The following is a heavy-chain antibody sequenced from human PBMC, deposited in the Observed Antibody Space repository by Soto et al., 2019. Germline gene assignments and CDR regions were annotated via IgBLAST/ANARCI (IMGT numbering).Heavy chain of an antibody. CDR2: TIDSGAST. CDR3: AKGRSYYYYYGVDV. J-gene: IGHJ6*02. Sequence: EVQLLESGGGLVQPGGSLRLSCAASGFTFSSCAMGWVRQAPGKGLEWVSDTIDSGASTYYADSVKGRFTISRDNSKSTLYLQMNSLRAEDTALYYCAKGRSYYYYYGVDVWGQGTTVTVSS. CDR1: GFTFSSCA. V-gene: IGHV3-23*01.